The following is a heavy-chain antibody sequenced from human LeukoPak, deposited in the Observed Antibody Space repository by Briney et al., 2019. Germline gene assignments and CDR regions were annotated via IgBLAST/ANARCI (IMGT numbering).Heavy chain of an antibody. CDR1: GYTFTGYY. Sequence: ASVKVSCKASGYTFTGYYMHWVRQAPGQGLEWMGIINPSGGSTSYAKKFQGRVTMTRDMSTSTVYMELSSLRSEDTAVYYCARMDSSSWYGGWFDPWGQGTLVTVSS. J-gene: IGHJ5*02. V-gene: IGHV1-46*01. CDR3: ARMDSSSWYGGWFDP. D-gene: IGHD6-13*01. CDR2: INPSGGST.